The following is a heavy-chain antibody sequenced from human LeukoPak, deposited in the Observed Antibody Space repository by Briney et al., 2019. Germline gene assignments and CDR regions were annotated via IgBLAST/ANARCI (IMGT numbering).Heavy chain of an antibody. D-gene: IGHD1-26*01. J-gene: IGHJ4*02. Sequence: GGSLRLSCAASGFTFSSYGMHWVRQAPGKGLEWVAVIWYDGSNKYYADSVKGRFTISRDNSKNTLYLQMNSLRAEDTAVYYCARDKAGGSYPYYFDYWGQGTLVTVSS. CDR3: ARDKAGGSYPYYFDY. CDR2: IWYDGSNK. CDR1: GFTFSSYG. V-gene: IGHV3-33*01.